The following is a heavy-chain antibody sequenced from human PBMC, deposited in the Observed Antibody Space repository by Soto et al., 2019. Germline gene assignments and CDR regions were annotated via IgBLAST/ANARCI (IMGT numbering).Heavy chain of an antibody. Sequence: SSEPLSLTYAVYGGSFSGYDCSWIRQPPGKGLEWIGEINHSGSTNYNPSLKSRVTISVDTSKNQFSLKLSSVTAADTAVYYCARGSTVVVPAAIEFDYWGQGTLVTVSS. D-gene: IGHD2-2*01. CDR3: ARGSTVVVPAAIEFDY. CDR2: INHSGST. V-gene: IGHV4-34*01. CDR1: GGSFSGYD. J-gene: IGHJ4*02.